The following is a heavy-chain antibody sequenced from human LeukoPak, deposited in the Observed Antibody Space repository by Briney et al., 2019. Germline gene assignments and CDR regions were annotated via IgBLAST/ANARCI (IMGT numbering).Heavy chain of an antibody. CDR1: GFTFSDYY. CDR3: ARDSSIAARRADY. V-gene: IGHV3-11*06. CDR2: ISSSSSYT. D-gene: IGHD6-6*01. J-gene: IGHJ4*02. Sequence: PGGSLRLSCAASGFTFSDYYMSWIRQAPGKGLEWVSYISSSSSYTNYADSVKGRFTISRDNAKNSLYLQMNSLRAEDTAVYYCARDSSIAARRADYWGQGTLVTVSS.